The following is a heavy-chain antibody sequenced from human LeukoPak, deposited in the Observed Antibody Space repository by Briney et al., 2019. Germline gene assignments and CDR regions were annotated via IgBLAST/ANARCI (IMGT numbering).Heavy chain of an antibody. J-gene: IGHJ4*02. CDR1: GDILSINSAA. CDR2: TYQRSKWYN. CDR3: ARSPSPYSSGWYFDY. D-gene: IGHD6-19*01. V-gene: IGHV6-1*01. Sequence: SQTLSLTCALSGDILSINSAAWHWIRQSPSRGLEWLGRTYQRSKWYNDYAVSVKSRITINPDISKNQFSLQLNSVTPEDTAVYYCARSPSPYSSGWYFDYWGQGTLVTVSS.